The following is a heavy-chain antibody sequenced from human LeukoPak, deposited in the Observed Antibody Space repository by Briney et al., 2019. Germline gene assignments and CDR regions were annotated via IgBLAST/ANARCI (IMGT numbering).Heavy chain of an antibody. CDR2: ISSSSISTI. CDR1: GFAFSSYN. V-gene: IGHV3-48*04. Sequence: GGSLRLSCAASGFAFSSYNMNWVRQAPGKGLEWVSFISSSSISTIYYADSVKGRFTISRDNAKNSLYLQMNSLRAEGTAVYYCARDRVGSTVFDYWGQGTLVAVSS. D-gene: IGHD1-26*01. J-gene: IGHJ4*02. CDR3: ARDRVGSTVFDY.